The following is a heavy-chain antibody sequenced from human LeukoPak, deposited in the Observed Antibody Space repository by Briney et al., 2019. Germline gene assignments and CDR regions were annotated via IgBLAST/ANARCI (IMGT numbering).Heavy chain of an antibody. CDR2: IYSGGST. CDR1: GFAFSSCW. J-gene: IGHJ4*02. D-gene: IGHD6-13*01. CDR3: ASIGYSSSWHTFDY. V-gene: IGHV3-53*04. Sequence: GGSVRLSCAAPGFAFSSCWMSWVRQAPGKGLEGVSVIYSGGSTYYADSVKGRFTISRHNSKNTLYLQMNSMRAEDTAVYYCASIGYSSSWHTFDYWGQGTLVTVSS.